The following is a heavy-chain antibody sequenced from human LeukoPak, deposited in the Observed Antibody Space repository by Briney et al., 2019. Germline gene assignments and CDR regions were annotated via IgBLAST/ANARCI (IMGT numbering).Heavy chain of an antibody. CDR1: GFTVSSNY. CDR2: IYSGGST. CDR3: ARGPLAVAGNDY. Sequence: PGGSLRLSCAASGFTVSSNYMSWVRRAPGKGLEWVPVIYSGGSTYYADSVKGRFTISRDNSKNTLYLQMNSLRAEDTAVYYCARGPLAVAGNDYWGQGTLVTVSS. J-gene: IGHJ4*02. V-gene: IGHV3-66*01. D-gene: IGHD6-19*01.